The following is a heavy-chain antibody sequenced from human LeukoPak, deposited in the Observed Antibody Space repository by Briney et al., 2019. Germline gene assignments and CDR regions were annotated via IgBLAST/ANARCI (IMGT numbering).Heavy chain of an antibody. CDR1: GFTFDDYA. Sequence: PGRSLRLSCAASGFTFDDYAIHWVRQAPGKGLEWVSGISWNSGSIGYADSVKGRFTISRDNAKNSLYLQMNSLRAEDTALYYCAKDRDGYNYFDYWGQGTLVTVSS. D-gene: IGHD5-24*01. CDR3: AKDRDGYNYFDY. CDR2: ISWNSGSI. J-gene: IGHJ4*02. V-gene: IGHV3-9*01.